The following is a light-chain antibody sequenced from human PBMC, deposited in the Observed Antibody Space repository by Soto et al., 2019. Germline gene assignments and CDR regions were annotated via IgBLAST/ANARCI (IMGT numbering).Light chain of an antibody. CDR2: KAS. V-gene: IGKV1-5*03. CDR3: QQYNSYKT. CDR1: QSISSW. J-gene: IGKJ1*01. Sequence: DIQMTQSPSTLSASVGDRVTNTCRASQSISSWLAWYQQKPRKAPKLLIYKASSLESGVPSRFSGSGSGTEFTLTISSLQPDDFATYYCQQYNSYKTFGQGTKVDIK.